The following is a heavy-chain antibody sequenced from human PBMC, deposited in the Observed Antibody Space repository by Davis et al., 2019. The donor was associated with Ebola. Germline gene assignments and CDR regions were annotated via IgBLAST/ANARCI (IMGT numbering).Heavy chain of an antibody. CDR3: ARGGIAVAGFDY. J-gene: IGHJ4*02. Sequence: MPSETLSLTCTVSGGSISSRSYYWGWIRQPPGKGLEWIGEISQSGSTNYNPSLKRRVTTSVDTSKNQFSLKLSSVTAADTAVYYCARGGIAVAGFDYWGQGTLVTVSS. V-gene: IGHV4-39*07. CDR2: ISQSGST. CDR1: GGSISSRSYY. D-gene: IGHD6-19*01.